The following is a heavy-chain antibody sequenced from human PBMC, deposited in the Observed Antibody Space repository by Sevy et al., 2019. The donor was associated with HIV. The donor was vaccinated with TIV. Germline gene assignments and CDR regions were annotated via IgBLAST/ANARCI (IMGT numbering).Heavy chain of an antibody. J-gene: IGHJ4*02. V-gene: IGHV3-48*02. CDR2: IGTAAGFT. CDR1: GFTFNTYR. Sequence: GGSLRLSCAASGFTFNTYRLIWVRQTPGKGLEWLSFIGTAAGFTYYADSVKGRFTISRDNAKNSLYLQMNSLRDEDTAVYYCARCPGHYSIDYWGQGTLVTVSS. CDR3: ARCPGHYSIDY. D-gene: IGHD2-21*01.